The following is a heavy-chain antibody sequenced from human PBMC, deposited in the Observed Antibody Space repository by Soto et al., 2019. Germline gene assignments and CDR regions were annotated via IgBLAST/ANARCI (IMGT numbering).Heavy chain of an antibody. J-gene: IGHJ4*02. V-gene: IGHV4-61*08. D-gene: IGHD2-15*01. CDR1: GGSISSGDYY. Sequence: SETLSLTCTVSGGSISSGDYYWSWIRQPPGKGLEWIGYIYYSGSTNYNPSLKSRVTISVDTSKNQFSLKLSSVTAADTAVYYCARRWGSAADYWGQGTLVTVSS. CDR2: IYYSGST. CDR3: ARRWGSAADY.